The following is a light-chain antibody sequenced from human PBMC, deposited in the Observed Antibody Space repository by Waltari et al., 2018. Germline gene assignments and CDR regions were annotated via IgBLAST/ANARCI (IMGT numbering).Light chain of an antibody. CDR2: DVS. Sequence: QSALTQPASVSWSPGYSLITSCTGTNHDLGGYAHISWYQQHPGKAPKLLIYDVSDRPSVVSIRFSGSKSGNTASLTISGLQTEDEADYYCSSYVSGSTLKMFGGGTKLTVL. V-gene: IGLV2-14*01. CDR3: SSYVSGSTLKM. J-gene: IGLJ3*02. CDR1: NHDLGGYAH.